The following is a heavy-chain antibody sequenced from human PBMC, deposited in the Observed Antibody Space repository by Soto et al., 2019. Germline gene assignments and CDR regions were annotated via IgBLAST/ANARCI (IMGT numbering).Heavy chain of an antibody. V-gene: IGHV4-38-2*01. J-gene: IGHJ5*02. CDR2: IYHGGST. CDR1: GYSISSGYY. CDR3: ARGTFSYNWNLNWFDP. D-gene: IGHD1-20*01. Sequence: SETLSLTCAVSGYSISSGYYWGWLRQPPGKGLEWIGSIYHGGSTYYNPSLNSRVTLSIDMTNNHVSLKLSSVTAADTAVYYCARGTFSYNWNLNWFDPWGQGTLVTVSS.